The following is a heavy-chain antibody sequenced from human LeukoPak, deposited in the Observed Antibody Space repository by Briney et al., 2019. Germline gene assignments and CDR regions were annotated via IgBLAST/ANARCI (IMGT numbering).Heavy chain of an antibody. CDR3: ARDLRLRSSLDY. D-gene: IGHD2-2*01. J-gene: IGHJ4*02. CDR1: GFTFSSYA. Sequence: GRSLRLSCAASGFTFSSYAMHWVRQAPGKGLEWVVVISYDGSNKYYADSVKGRFTISRDNSKNTLYLQMNSLRAEDTAVYYCARDLRLRSSLDYWGQGTLVTVSS. V-gene: IGHV3-30*04. CDR2: ISYDGSNK.